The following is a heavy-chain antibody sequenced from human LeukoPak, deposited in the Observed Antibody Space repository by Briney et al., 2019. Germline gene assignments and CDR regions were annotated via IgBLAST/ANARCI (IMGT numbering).Heavy chain of an antibody. V-gene: IGHV1-46*01. D-gene: IGHD1-1*01. CDR1: GYTFTNYY. CDR3: ARWTTTFLDY. CDR2: SNLSGDST. J-gene: IGHJ4*02. Sequence: GASVKVSCKASGYTFTNYYIHWVRQAPGHGLEWMGISNLSGDSTNYAQKFQGRVTMTRDTSTSTVYMDLSSLRSEDTAVYYCARWTTTFLDYWGQGTLVTVSS.